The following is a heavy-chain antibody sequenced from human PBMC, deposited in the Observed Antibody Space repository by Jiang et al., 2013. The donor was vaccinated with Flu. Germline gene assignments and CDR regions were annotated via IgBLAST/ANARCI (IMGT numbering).Heavy chain of an antibody. Sequence: GLVKPSETLSLTCTVSGGSISIYYWNWIRQPAGKGLEWIGRIYTSGSTNYNPSLKSRVSMSVDTSNNQCSLNLSSVTAADTAVYYGATSGSWRKVDYWGQGMLVTVSS. J-gene: IGHJ4*02. V-gene: IGHV4-4*07. CDR3: ATSGSWRKVDY. CDR1: GGSISIYY. D-gene: IGHD6-13*01. CDR2: IYTSGST.